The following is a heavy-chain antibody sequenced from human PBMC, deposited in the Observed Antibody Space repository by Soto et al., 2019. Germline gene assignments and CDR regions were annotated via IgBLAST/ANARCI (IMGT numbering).Heavy chain of an antibody. V-gene: IGHV3-48*02. D-gene: IGHD4-4*01. CDR2: ISSSSSTI. CDR1: GFAFKRYS. Sequence: PGGSLRVSCSGSGFAFKRYSLKWGPQGPGKGLEWVSYISSSSSTIYYADSVKGRFTNSRDNAKNSLYLQMNSLRDEDTAVYYCEIDTTATTKIDSWGQGTPLTVSS. J-gene: IGHJ5*01. CDR3: EIDTTATTKIDS.